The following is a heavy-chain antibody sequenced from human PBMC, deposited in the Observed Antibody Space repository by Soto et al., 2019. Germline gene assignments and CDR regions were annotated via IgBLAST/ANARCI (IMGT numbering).Heavy chain of an antibody. CDR2: ISYDGSNK. D-gene: IGHD3-10*01. CDR1: GFTFSSYA. CDR3: ARDCAGELSMQYYGMDV. J-gene: IGHJ6*02. V-gene: IGHV3-30-3*01. Sequence: GGSLRLSCAASGFTFSSYAMHWVRQAPGKGLEWVAVISYDGSNKYYADSVKGRFTISRDNSKNTLYLQMNSLRAEDTAVYYCARDCAGELSMQYYGMDVWGQGTTVTVSS.